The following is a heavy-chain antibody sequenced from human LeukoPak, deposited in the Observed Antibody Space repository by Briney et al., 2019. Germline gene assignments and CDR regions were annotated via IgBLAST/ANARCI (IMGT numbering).Heavy chain of an antibody. Sequence: SVKVSCKASGYTFTSYYMHWVRQAPGQGLEWMGGIIPIFGTANYAQKFQGRVTITADESTSTAYMELSSLRSEDTAVYYCARGTGTTFGPYWGQGTLVTVSS. CDR2: IIPIFGTA. J-gene: IGHJ4*02. CDR1: GYTFTSYY. CDR3: ARGTGTTFGPY. D-gene: IGHD3-16*01. V-gene: IGHV1-69*13.